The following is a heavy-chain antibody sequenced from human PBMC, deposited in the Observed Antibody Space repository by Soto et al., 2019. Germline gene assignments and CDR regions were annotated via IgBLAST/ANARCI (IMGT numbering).Heavy chain of an antibody. D-gene: IGHD3-9*01. CDR1: GYSFTSYW. J-gene: IGHJ5*02. CDR3: ARLSTGILTGYYLRGWFDP. V-gene: IGHV5-51*01. CDR2: IYPGDSDT. Sequence: GESLKISCKGSGYSFTSYWIGWVRQMPGKGLEWMGIIYPGDSDTRYSPSFQGQVTISADKSISTAYLQWSSLKASDTAMYYCARLSTGILTGYYLRGWFDPWGQGTLVTVSS.